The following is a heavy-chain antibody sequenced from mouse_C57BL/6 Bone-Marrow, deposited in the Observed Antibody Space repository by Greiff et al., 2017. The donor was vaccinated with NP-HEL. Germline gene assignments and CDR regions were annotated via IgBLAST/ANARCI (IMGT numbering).Heavy chain of an antibody. J-gene: IGHJ2*01. D-gene: IGHD6-1*01. CDR3: ARERPQLPYFDY. CDR2: IYPGSGST. CDR1: GYTFTSYW. Sequence: QVQLQQPGAELVKPGASVKMSCKASGYTFTSYWITWVKQRPGQGLEWIGDIYPGSGSTNYNEKFKSKATLTVDTSSSTAYMQLSSLTSEDSAVYDCARERPQLPYFDYWGQGTTLTVSS. V-gene: IGHV1-55*01.